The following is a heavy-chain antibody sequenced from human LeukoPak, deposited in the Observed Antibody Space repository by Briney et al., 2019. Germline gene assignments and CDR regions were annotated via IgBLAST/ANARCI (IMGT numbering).Heavy chain of an antibody. CDR3: ARVATVVYYYYGMDV. V-gene: IGHV4-59*01. CDR2: IYYSGST. CDR1: GGPISSYY. J-gene: IGHJ6*02. D-gene: IGHD4-17*01. Sequence: SETLSLTCTVSGGPISSYYWSWIRQPPGKGLEWIGYIYYSGSTNYNPSLKSRVTISVDTSKNQFSLKLSSVTAADTAVYYCARVATVVYYYYGMDVWGQGTTVTVSS.